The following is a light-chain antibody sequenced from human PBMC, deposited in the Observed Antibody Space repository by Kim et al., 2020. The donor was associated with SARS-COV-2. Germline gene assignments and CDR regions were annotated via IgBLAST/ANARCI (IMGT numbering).Light chain of an antibody. J-gene: IGLJ1*01. Sequence: QSVLTQPASVSGSPGQSITISCTGTSSDVGAYNHVSWYQQHPGKAPKLIIYDVSEWPSGVSNRFSGSKSGNTASLTISWLQAEDEADYYCSSLTSSITYVFGTGTKVTVL. V-gene: IGLV2-14*01. CDR1: SSDVGAYNH. CDR2: DVS. CDR3: SSLTSSITYV.